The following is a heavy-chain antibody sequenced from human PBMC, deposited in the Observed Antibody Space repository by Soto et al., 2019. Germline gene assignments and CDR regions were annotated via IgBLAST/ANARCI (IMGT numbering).Heavy chain of an antibody. CDR2: ISYDGSNK. Sequence: QVQLVESGGGVVQPGRSLRLSCAASEFTFSSYGMHWVRQAPGKGLEWVAFISYDGSNKYYADSVKGRFTISRDNSKNTLYLQMNSLRAEDTAVYYCAKDLSDFWYYGMDVWGQGTTVTVSS. D-gene: IGHD3-3*01. J-gene: IGHJ6*02. CDR3: AKDLSDFWYYGMDV. CDR1: EFTFSSYG. V-gene: IGHV3-30*18.